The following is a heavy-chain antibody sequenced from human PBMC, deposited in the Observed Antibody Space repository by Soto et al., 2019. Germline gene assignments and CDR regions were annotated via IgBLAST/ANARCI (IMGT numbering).Heavy chain of an antibody. CDR1: GGSVSSGSYY. V-gene: IGHV4-61*01. J-gene: IGHJ6*02. Sequence: SETLSLTFTVSGGSVSSGSYYWSWIRQPPGKGLEWIGYIYYSGSTNYNPSLKSRVTISVDTSKNQFSLKLSSVTAADTAVYYCARDRGMDVWGQGTTVTVSS. CDR3: ARDRGMDV. CDR2: IYYSGST.